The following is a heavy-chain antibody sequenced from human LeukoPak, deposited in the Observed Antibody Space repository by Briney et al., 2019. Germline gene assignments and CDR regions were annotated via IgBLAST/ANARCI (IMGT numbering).Heavy chain of an antibody. Sequence: GGSLRLSCAASGFTFSSYGLSWVRQAPGEGLEWVSGISGSGGSTYYADSVKGRFTISRDNSKNTLYLQMSSLRAEDTAVYYCAKDYTAAYWGYWGQGTLVTVSS. CDR1: GFTFSSYG. CDR3: AKDYTAAYWGY. CDR2: ISGSGGST. V-gene: IGHV3-23*01. J-gene: IGHJ4*02. D-gene: IGHD6-13*01.